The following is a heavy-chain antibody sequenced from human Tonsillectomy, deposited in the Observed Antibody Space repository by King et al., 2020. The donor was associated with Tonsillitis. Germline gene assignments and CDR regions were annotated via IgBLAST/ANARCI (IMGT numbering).Heavy chain of an antibody. CDR3: AREYGGYGVYDWTNRYFDL. Sequence: VQLPQSGPGLVKPSQTLSLTCAISGDSVSSNSAAWNWIRQSPSRGLEWLGRTYYRSKWYNNYAVSLKSRITINPDTSKNQYSLQLNSVTPEDTAVYYCAREYGGYGVYDWTNRYFDLWGRGTLVTVSS. CDR2: TYYRSKWYN. CDR1: GDSVSSNSAA. D-gene: IGHD5/OR15-5a*01. V-gene: IGHV6-1*01. J-gene: IGHJ2*01.